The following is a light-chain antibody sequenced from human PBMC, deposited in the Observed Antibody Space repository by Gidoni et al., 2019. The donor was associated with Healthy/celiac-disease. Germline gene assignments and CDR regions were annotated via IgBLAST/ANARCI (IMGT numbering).Light chain of an antibody. CDR2: DAA. J-gene: IGKJ1*01. V-gene: IGKV1-5*01. Sequence: DIQMTQSPSTLSASVVDRVSITCRASESISSWLAWYQQKPGKGPKLLLYDAASLERGVPSRFSGSGSGTEFILPISSLQPDDFATYYCQQYNSYSPGTFGQGTKVEIK. CDR3: QQYNSYSPGT. CDR1: ESISSW.